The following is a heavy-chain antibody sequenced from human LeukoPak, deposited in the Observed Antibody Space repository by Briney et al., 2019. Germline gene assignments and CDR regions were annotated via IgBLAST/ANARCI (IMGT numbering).Heavy chain of an antibody. D-gene: IGHD5-18*01. CDR2: FDPEDGER. V-gene: IGHV1-24*01. Sequence: ASVKVSCKVSGDTVTGLSIHWVRQAPGNGLEWMRGFDPEDGERIYAQKFQGRVTMTEDTSTDTAYMELSSLRSEDTAVYYCAIGYTYDYSLYWGQGTLVTVSS. CDR3: AIGYTYDYSLY. J-gene: IGHJ4*02. CDR1: GDTVTGLS.